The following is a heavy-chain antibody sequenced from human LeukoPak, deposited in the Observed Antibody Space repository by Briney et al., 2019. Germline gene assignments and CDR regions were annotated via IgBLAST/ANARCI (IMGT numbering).Heavy chain of an antibody. D-gene: IGHD6-13*01. CDR3: ASSTAAAAPEY. CDR1: GGSISTYY. CDR2: IYTSGST. J-gene: IGHJ4*02. V-gene: IGHV4-4*07. Sequence: PSETLSLTCTVSGGSISTYYWSWIRQPPGKGLEWIGRIYTSGSTNYNPSLKSRVTMSVDTSKNQFSLKLSSVTAADTAVYYCASSTAAAAPEYWGQGTLVTVSS.